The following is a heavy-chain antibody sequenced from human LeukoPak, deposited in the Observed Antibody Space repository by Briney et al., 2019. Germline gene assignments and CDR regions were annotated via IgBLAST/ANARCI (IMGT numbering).Heavy chain of an antibody. Sequence: GASVKVSCKASGYTFTSYDINWVRQATGQGLEWMGWMNPNSGNTGYAQKFQGRVTMTRNTSISTAYMELSSLRSEDTAVYDCARGRGRLYYFDYWGQGTLVTVSS. J-gene: IGHJ4*02. CDR3: ARGRGRLYYFDY. CDR1: GYTFTSYD. CDR2: MNPNSGNT. V-gene: IGHV1-8*01.